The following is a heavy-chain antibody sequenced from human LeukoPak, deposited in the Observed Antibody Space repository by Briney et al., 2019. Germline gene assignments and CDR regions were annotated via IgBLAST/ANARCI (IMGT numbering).Heavy chain of an antibody. Sequence: SETLSLTCAVYGGSFCGYYWSWIRQPPGKGLEWIGEINHSGSTNYNPSLKSRVTISVDTSKNQFSLKLSSVTAADMAVYYCARGGLAAGTVRGRPNWFDPWGQGTLVTVSS. J-gene: IGHJ5*02. CDR1: GGSFCGYY. D-gene: IGHD6-13*01. V-gene: IGHV4-34*01. CDR2: INHSGST. CDR3: ARGGLAAGTVRGRPNWFDP.